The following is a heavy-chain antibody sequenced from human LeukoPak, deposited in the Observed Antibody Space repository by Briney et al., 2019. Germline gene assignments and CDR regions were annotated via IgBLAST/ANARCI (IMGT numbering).Heavy chain of an antibody. D-gene: IGHD3-3*01. CDR1: GFTFSGYS. CDR3: ARITMGATVANFYYYYMDV. Sequence: GGSQRLSRAASGFTFSGYSMHWVRQAPGKGLEYVSAIISHGGNTYYADSVKGRFTISRDNSKNTLYLQMDSLRPEDMAVYYCARITMGATVANFYYYYMDVWGKGTTVTVSS. CDR2: IISHGGNT. V-gene: IGHV3-64*02. J-gene: IGHJ6*03.